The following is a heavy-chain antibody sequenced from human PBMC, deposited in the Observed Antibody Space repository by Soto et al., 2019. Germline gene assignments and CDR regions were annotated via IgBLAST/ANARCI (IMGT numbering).Heavy chain of an antibody. Sequence: QVQLVQSGAEVKEPGASVKVSCKASGYTFVSYGMRWVRQAPGQGLEWMGWISPYNGNTNYAQKFQGRVTMTTDTSTSTVYMELRSLRSDDTAVYYCSRDAQKWLVAAFDIWGQGTMVTVSS. CDR3: SRDAQKWLVAAFDI. J-gene: IGHJ3*02. D-gene: IGHD6-19*01. CDR1: GYTFVSYG. CDR2: ISPYNGNT. V-gene: IGHV1-18*01.